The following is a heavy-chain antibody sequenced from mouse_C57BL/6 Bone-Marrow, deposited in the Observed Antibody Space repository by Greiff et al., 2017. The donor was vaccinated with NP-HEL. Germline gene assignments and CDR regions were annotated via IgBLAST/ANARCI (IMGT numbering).Heavy chain of an antibody. CDR2: ISYDGSN. J-gene: IGHJ1*03. Sequence: EVQLQQSGPGLVKPSQSLSLTCSVTGYSITSGYYWNWIRQFPGNKLEWMGYISYDGSNNYNPSPKNRISITRDTSKNQFFLKLNSVTTEDTATYYCARDRYYGSTWYFDVWGTGTTVTVSS. D-gene: IGHD1-1*01. CDR3: ARDRYYGSTWYFDV. CDR1: GYSITSGYY. V-gene: IGHV3-6*01.